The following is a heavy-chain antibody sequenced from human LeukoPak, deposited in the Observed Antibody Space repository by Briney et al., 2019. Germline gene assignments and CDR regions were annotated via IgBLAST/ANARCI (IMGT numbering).Heavy chain of an antibody. J-gene: IGHJ4*02. Sequence: GGSLRLSCAASGFTFSSYAMSWVRQAPGQGLEWVSTITSTGYSTVYADSVKGRFTISRDNSKNTLHLQMNSLRAEDTAVYYCAKGLVVVAGPLDYWGQGTLFTASS. CDR1: GFTFSSYA. CDR2: ITSTGYST. CDR3: AKGLVVVAGPLDY. V-gene: IGHV3-23*01. D-gene: IGHD2-15*01.